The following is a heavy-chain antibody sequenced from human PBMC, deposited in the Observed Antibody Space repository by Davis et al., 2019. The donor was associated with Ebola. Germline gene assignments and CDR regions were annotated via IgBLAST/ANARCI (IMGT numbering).Heavy chain of an antibody. V-gene: IGHV4-59*08. Sequence: SETLSLTCTVSGGSISSYYWSWIRQPPGKGLEWIGYIYYIGSPNYNPSLKSRVTISVDTSKNQFSLKLTSVTAADTAAYYCARQTGLAAAGRGVDYWGQGTLVTVSS. CDR2: IYYIGSP. D-gene: IGHD6-13*01. J-gene: IGHJ4*02. CDR1: GGSISSYY. CDR3: ARQTGLAAAGRGVDY.